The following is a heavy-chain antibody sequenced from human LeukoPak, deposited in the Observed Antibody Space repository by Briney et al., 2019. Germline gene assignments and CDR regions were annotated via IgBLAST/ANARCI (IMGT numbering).Heavy chain of an antibody. CDR2: ISGSGGGT. D-gene: IGHD2-21*02. CDR1: GFTFSSYA. CDR3: AARLPLYGMDV. V-gene: IGHV3-23*01. Sequence: GGSLRLSCAASGFTFSSYAMSWVRQAPGKGLEWVSAISGSGGGTYYADSVKGRFAISRDNSKNTVYLQMNSLRVEDAAVYYCAARLPLYGMDVWGQGTTVTVSS. J-gene: IGHJ6*02.